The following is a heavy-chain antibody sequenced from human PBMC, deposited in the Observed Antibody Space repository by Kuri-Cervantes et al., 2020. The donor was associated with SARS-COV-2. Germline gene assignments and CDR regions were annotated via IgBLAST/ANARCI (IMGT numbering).Heavy chain of an antibody. V-gene: IGHV1-69*04. CDR2: IIPILGIA. CDR3: ASQDSYGYPVDY. Sequence: SVKVSCKASGGTFSSYAISWVRQAPGQGLEWMGRIIPILGIANYAQKFQGRVTITADKSTSTAYMELSSLRSEDTAVYYCASQDSYGYPVDYWGQGTLVTVSS. D-gene: IGHD5-18*01. CDR1: GGTFSSYA. J-gene: IGHJ4*02.